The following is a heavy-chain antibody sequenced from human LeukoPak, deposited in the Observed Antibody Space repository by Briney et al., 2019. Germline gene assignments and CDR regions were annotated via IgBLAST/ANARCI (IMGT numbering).Heavy chain of an antibody. J-gene: IGHJ3*02. D-gene: IGHD3-22*01. V-gene: IGHV4-38-2*02. CDR2: AYHSGSP. CDR1: GDSISLSFYY. Sequence: SETLSLTCSVSGDSISLSFYYWGWIRQPPGKGLEWIGSAYHSGSPYYKPSLKSRVTISVDTSKNQFSLKLTSVTAADTAVYFCARGLYPRKYYYDSRDDAFDIWGQGTMVTVSS. CDR3: ARGLYPRKYYYDSRDDAFDI.